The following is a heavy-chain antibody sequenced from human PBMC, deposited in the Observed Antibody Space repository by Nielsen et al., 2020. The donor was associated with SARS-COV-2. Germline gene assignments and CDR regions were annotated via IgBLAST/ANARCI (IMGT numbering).Heavy chain of an antibody. V-gene: IGHV1-18*01. CDR2: ISAYNGNT. J-gene: IGHJ6*02. CDR3: ERGGYCSSTSCPDYYYYGIDV. CDR1: GYTFTSYG. D-gene: IGHD2-2*01. Sequence: ASVKVSCKASGYTFTSYGISWLRQAPCQGLEWMGWISAYNGNTNYAQKLQGRVTMTTDTSTSTAYMELRSLRSDDTAVYYCERGGYCSSTSCPDYYYYGIDVWGQGTTVTVSS.